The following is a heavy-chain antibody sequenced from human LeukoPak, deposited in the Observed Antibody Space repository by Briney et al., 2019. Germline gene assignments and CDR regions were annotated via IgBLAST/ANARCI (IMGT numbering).Heavy chain of an antibody. J-gene: IGHJ6*03. CDR1: GFTVSSNY. Sequence: PGGSLRLSCAASGFTVSSNYMSWVRQAPGKGLEWVSVIYSGGSTYYADSVKGRFTISRDNSKNTLYLQMNSLRAEDTAVYYCARARDVPNYYYYYMDVWGKGTTVTVSS. V-gene: IGHV3-53*01. CDR3: ARARDVPNYYYYYMDV. CDR2: IYSGGST.